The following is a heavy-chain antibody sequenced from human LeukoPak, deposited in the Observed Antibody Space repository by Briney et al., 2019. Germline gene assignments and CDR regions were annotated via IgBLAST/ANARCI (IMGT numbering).Heavy chain of an antibody. J-gene: IGHJ4*02. CDR3: ARHGGTLDYFDY. D-gene: IGHD1-26*01. Sequence: KPSETLSLTCTLSGGSISSYYWSWIRQPPGKGLEWIGYISYGGATSYNPSLKRRVTISVDSPKNRFSLRLSSLTAADTALYYCARHGGTLDYFDYWCPGSLVTVSS. V-gene: IGHV4-59*08. CDR1: GGSISSYY. CDR2: ISYGGAT.